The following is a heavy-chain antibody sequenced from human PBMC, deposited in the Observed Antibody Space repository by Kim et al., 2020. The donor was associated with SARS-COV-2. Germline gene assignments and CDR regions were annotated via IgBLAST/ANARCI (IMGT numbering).Heavy chain of an antibody. CDR1: GDSLSSGPYY. CDR2: TYYSGTS. J-gene: IGHJ3*01. Sequence: SETLSLTCKVSGDSLSSGPYYWAWIRQPPGKGLEWIANTYYSGTSYYHPSLKSRVIISVDTSKSEFSLKLSSVTAADTAVYYCARLPRGAFDVWGQGTLVTVSS. V-gene: IGHV4-39*01. D-gene: IGHD5-12*01. CDR3: ARLPRGAFDV.